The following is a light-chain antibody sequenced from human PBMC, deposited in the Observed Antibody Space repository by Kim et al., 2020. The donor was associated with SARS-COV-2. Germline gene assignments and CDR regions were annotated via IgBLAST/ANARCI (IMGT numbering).Light chain of an antibody. V-gene: IGLV6-57*01. CDR1: SGSIASNY. CDR2: EDN. CDR3: QSYDSSNQV. Sequence: GKTVTISCTRSSGSIASNYVHWYQQRPGSYPTTVIYEDNQIPSGVPDRFSGSIDSSSNSASLTISGLKTEDEADYYCQSYDSSNQVFGGGTQLTVL. J-gene: IGLJ3*02.